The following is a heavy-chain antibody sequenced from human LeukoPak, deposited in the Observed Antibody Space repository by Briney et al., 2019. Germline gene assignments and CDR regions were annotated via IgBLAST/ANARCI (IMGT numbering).Heavy chain of an antibody. Sequence: SETLSLTCAVYGGSFSGYYWSWIRQPPGKGLEWIGEINHSGSTNYNPSLKSRVTISLDTSKNQFSLKLSSVTAADTAVYYCARGQGTVTTHWGQGTLVTVSS. D-gene: IGHD4-17*01. J-gene: IGHJ4*02. CDR1: GGSFSGYY. CDR3: ARGQGTVTTH. V-gene: IGHV4-34*01. CDR2: INHSGST.